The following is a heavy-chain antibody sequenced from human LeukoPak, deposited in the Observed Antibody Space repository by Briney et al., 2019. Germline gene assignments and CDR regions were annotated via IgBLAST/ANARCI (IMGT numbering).Heavy chain of an antibody. D-gene: IGHD6-19*01. V-gene: IGHV1-8*01. Sequence: ASVKVSCKASGYTFTSYDINWVRQATGQGLEWMGWMSPNSGNTGYAQKFQGRVTMTRNTSISTAYMELSSLRSEDTAVYYCAISLSSRGAFDIWGQGTMVTVSS. CDR3: AISLSSRGAFDI. CDR1: GYTFTSYD. CDR2: MSPNSGNT. J-gene: IGHJ3*02.